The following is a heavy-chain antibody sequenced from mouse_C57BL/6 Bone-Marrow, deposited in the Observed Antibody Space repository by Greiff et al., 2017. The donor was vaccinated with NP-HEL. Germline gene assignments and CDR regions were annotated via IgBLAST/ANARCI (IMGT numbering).Heavy chain of an antibody. CDR2: IYPGSGST. CDR3: ARYGAYYSNYGWFAY. D-gene: IGHD2-5*01. CDR1: GYTFTSYW. J-gene: IGHJ3*01. V-gene: IGHV1-55*01. Sequence: VQLQQPGAELVKPGASVKMSCKASGYTFTSYWITWVKQRPGQGLEWIGDIYPGSGSTNYNEKFKSKATLTVDTSSSTAYMQLSSLTSEDSAVYYCARYGAYYSNYGWFAYWGQGTLGTVAA.